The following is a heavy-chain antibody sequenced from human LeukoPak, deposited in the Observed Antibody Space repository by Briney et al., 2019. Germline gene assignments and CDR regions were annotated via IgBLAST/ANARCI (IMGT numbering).Heavy chain of an antibody. V-gene: IGHV3-21*01. J-gene: IGHJ3*02. D-gene: IGHD2-15*01. CDR2: ISSSSSYI. Sequence: PGGSLRLSCAASGFTFSGYSMNWVRQAPGKGLGWVSSISSSSSYIYYADSVKGRFTISRDNAKNSLYLQMNSLRAEDTAVYYCARGRRYCSGGSCLHDAFDIWGQGTMVTVSS. CDR1: GFTFSGYS. CDR3: ARGRRYCSGGSCLHDAFDI.